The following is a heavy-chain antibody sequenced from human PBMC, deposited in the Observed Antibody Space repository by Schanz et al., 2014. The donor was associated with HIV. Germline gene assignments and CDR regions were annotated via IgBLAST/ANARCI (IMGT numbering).Heavy chain of an antibody. CDR1: GFTFISYS. V-gene: IGHV3-48*02. J-gene: IGHJ4*02. D-gene: IGHD5-18*01. Sequence: EVQLVESGGGLVQPGGSLRLSCAASGFTFISYSMNWVRQAPGKGREWVSYISSSSSTIYYADSVKGRFTISRDNAKKALYLQMNSLRDEDTAVYYCARDRGYSYGYQWDYWGQGTLVTVSS. CDR2: ISSSSSTI. CDR3: ARDRGYSYGYQWDY.